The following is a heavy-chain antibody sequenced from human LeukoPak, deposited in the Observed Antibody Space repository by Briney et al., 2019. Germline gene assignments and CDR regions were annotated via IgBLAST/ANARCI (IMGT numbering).Heavy chain of an antibody. J-gene: IGHJ3*02. CDR1: GYTFTDYY. CDR2: INPNSGGT. V-gene: IGHV1-2*02. D-gene: IGHD6-6*01. Sequence: ASVKVSCKASGYTFTDYYVHWVRQAPGQGLEWMGWINPNSGGTNYAQNFQGRVTMTRDTSINTAYMELSRLRSDDTAVYYCARQSEYSSLGGDAFDIWGQGTMVTVSS. CDR3: ARQSEYSSLGGDAFDI.